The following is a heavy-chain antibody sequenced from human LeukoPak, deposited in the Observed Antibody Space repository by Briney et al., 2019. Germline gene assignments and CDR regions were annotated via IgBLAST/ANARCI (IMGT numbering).Heavy chain of an antibody. CDR1: GGSISRSSYY. V-gene: IGHV4-39*01. Sequence: SETLSLTCTVSGGSISRSSYYWGWIRQPPGKGLEWIGSIYYNGSTYYNPSLKSRATISVDTSKNQFSLKLSSVTATDTAVYYCARRVSTSRSRYFDLWGRGTLVTVSS. D-gene: IGHD2-2*01. CDR2: IYYNGST. J-gene: IGHJ2*01. CDR3: ARRVSTSRSRYFDL.